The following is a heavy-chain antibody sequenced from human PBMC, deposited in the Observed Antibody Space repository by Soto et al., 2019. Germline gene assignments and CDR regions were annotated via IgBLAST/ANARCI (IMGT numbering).Heavy chain of an antibody. CDR2: ISGSGGST. V-gene: IGHV3-23*01. J-gene: IGHJ4*02. CDR1: GFTFSSYA. CDR3: AKAPLVWCSSTSCYYFDY. D-gene: IGHD2-2*01. Sequence: EVQLLESGGGLVQPGGSLRLSCAASGFTFSSYAMSWVRQAPGKGLEWVSAISGSGGSTYYADSVKGRFTISRDNSKNTLYLQMNSLRAEDTAVYYCAKAPLVWCSSTSCYYFDYWGQGTLVTVSS.